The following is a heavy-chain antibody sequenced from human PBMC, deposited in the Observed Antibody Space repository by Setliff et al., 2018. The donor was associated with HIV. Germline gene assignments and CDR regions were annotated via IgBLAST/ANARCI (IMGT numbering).Heavy chain of an antibody. CDR2: ISNDGGIK. Sequence: PGGSLRLSCTASGFTFGEYAMSWVRQAPGKGLEWVAVISNDGGIKYYADSVKGRFTISRDNAKSSLYLQMNSLRAEDTAIYYCARDRERWLQSRLFDPWGQGTLVTVSS. CDR1: GFTFGEYA. J-gene: IGHJ5*02. V-gene: IGHV3-30-3*01. D-gene: IGHD4-4*01. CDR3: ARDRERWLQSRLFDP.